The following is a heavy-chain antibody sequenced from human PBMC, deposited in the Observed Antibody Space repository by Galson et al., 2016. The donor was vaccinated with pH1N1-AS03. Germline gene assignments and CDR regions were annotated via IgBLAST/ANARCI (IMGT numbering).Heavy chain of an antibody. CDR2: IYNGGST. CDR3: ARGRAPPPVTYYVDD. V-gene: IGHV4-59*11. CDR1: GGSIRSHY. J-gene: IGHJ4*02. Sequence: SETLSLTCTVSGGSIRSHYWHWIRQPPGKALEWIGYIYNGGSTNYNPSLKSRVTISGDTSKKQFSLILKSVTAADTADYYCARGRAPPPVTYYVDDWGQGTLVTVSS.